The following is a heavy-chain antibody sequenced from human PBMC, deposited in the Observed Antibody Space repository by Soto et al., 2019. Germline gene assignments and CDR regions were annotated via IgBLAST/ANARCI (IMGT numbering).Heavy chain of an antibody. V-gene: IGHV1-69*01. J-gene: IGHJ6*02. Sequence: QVQLVQSGAEVKKSGSSVQVYCEASGGTFSSYAISWVRQAPGQGLEWMGGIIPIFGTANYAQKFQGRVTITADESTSTAYMELSSLRSEDTAVYYCASSRQWGGPYYYGMDVWGQGTTVTVSS. D-gene: IGHD6-19*01. CDR1: GGTFSSYA. CDR3: ASSRQWGGPYYYGMDV. CDR2: IIPIFGTA.